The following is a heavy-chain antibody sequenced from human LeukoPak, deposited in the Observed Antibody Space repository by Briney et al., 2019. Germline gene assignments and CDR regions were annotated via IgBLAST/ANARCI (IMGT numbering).Heavy chain of an antibody. CDR2: ISSSGSTI. Sequence: PGGSLRLSCAASGFTFSSYEMNWVRQAPGKGLEWVSYISSSGSTIYYADSVKGRFTISRDNAKNSLYLQMNSLRAEDTAVYYCARGKQRWLQSPPGYWGQGTLVTVSS. D-gene: IGHD5-24*01. CDR1: GFTFSSYE. V-gene: IGHV3-48*03. J-gene: IGHJ4*02. CDR3: ARGKQRWLQSPPGY.